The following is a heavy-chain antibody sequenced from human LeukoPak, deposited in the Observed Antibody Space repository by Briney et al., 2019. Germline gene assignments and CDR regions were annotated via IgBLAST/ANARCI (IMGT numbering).Heavy chain of an antibody. V-gene: IGHV4-59*01. D-gene: IGHD5-18*01. CDR3: ARAPTALVRGATFDY. J-gene: IGHJ4*02. CDR1: GGSISSYY. CDR2: LYYSGPT. Sequence: SETLSLTCTVSGGSISSYYWSWIRQPPGKGLEWFGYLYYSGPTNYNPSLKSRVTISVDTSKKHFSLKLSYVTAADTAVYHCARAPTALVRGATFDYWGQGTLVTVS.